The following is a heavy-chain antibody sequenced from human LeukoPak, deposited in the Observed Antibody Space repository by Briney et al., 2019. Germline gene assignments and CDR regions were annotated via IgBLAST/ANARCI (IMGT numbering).Heavy chain of an antibody. D-gene: IGHD3-22*01. CDR1: GGSVSNSLYY. CDR2: IYYSGST. Sequence: PSETLSLTCTVSGGSVSNSLYYWSWIRQPPGKGLEWIGYIYYSGSTSYNPSLKSRVTISIDTSKSQFSLKLNSVTAADTAVYYCARGAQAYYYDSSGYYYAVEYYYYGMDVWGQGTTVTVSS. CDR3: ARGAQAYYYDSSGYYYAVEYYYYGMDV. J-gene: IGHJ6*02. V-gene: IGHV4-61*01.